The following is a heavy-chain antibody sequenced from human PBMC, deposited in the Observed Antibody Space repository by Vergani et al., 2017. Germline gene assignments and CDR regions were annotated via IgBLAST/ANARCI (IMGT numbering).Heavy chain of an antibody. CDR2: IIPIFGTA. V-gene: IGHV1-69*01. J-gene: IGHJ6*03. D-gene: IGHD4-11*01. CDR3: ACGYNNYGCYYYYYMDV. Sequence: QVQLVQSGAEVKKPGSSVKVSCKASGGTFSSYAISWVRQAPGQGLEWMGGIIPIFGTANYAQKFQGRVTITADESTSTAYMVLSSMRSEDTAVYYCACGYNNYGCYYYYYMDVWGKGTTVTVSS. CDR1: GGTFSSYA.